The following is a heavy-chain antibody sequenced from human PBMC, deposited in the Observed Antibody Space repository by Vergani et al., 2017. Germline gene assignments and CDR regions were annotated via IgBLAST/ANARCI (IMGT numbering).Heavy chain of an antibody. CDR3: AKVKYDSSGYYYFTFDY. CDR1: GFTFSSYS. D-gene: IGHD3-22*01. Sequence: EVQLVESGGGLVQPGGSLRLSCAASGFTFSSYSMNWVRQAPGKGLEWVSYISSSSSTIYYADSVKGRFTISRDNSKNTLYLQMNSLRAEDTAVYYCAKVKYDSSGYYYFTFDYWGQGTLVTVSS. CDR2: ISSSSSTI. V-gene: IGHV3-48*01. J-gene: IGHJ4*02.